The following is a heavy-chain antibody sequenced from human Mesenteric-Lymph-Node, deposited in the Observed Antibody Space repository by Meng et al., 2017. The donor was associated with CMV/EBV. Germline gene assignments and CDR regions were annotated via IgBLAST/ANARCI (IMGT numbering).Heavy chain of an antibody. CDR1: GFTFSSYG. Sequence: GGSLRLSCAASGFTFSSYGMNWVRQAPGKGLEWISYISSSSNIHYADSVKGRFTISRDNAKNTLYLQMNSLRAEDTAVYYCTRSGVAGAFDTWGQGTMVTVSS. J-gene: IGHJ3*02. CDR2: ISSSSNI. CDR3: TRSGVAGAFDT. D-gene: IGHD3-10*01. V-gene: IGHV3-21*05.